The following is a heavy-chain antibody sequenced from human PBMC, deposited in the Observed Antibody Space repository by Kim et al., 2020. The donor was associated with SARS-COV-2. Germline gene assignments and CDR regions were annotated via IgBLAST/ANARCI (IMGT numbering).Heavy chain of an antibody. D-gene: IGHD6-13*01. CDR2: IYSGGSST. J-gene: IGHJ4*02. CDR3: AKTGRSSWYGRSYYFDY. Sequence: GGSLRLSCAASGFTFSSYAMSWVRQAPGKGLEWVSVIYSGGSSTYYADSVKGRFTISRDNSKNTLYLQMNSLRAEDTAVYYCAKTGRSSWYGRSYYFDYWGQGTLVTVSS. CDR1: GFTFSSYA. V-gene: IGHV3-23*03.